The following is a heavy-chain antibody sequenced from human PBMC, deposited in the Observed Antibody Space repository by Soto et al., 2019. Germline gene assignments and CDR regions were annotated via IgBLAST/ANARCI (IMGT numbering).Heavy chain of an antibody. Sequence: PSETLSLTCTVSGDSSVISSSYYWGWIRQPPGKGLEWIGSIYYTGNTVYSPSFRIRLTISVDTSKSQFSLKLRSVTAADTATYYCASEVSSTDGMDVWGQGTTVTVSS. CDR3: ASEVSSTDGMDV. D-gene: IGHD2-15*01. CDR2: IYYTGNT. CDR1: GDSSVISSSYY. V-gene: IGHV4-39*01. J-gene: IGHJ6*02.